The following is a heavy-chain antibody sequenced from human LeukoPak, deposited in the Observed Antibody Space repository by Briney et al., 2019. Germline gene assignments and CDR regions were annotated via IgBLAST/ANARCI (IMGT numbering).Heavy chain of an antibody. Sequence: GGSLRLSCAAAGSAFSSYAMSWVRQAPGKGPEYVSTISAGGGSTFYADSMRGRSTISRDNSRSTVYLQMNSLRVEDTAVYYCARGGGLLWLGEFPNCFDTWGQGTLVTVSS. CDR1: GSAFSSYA. V-gene: IGHV3-23*01. D-gene: IGHD3-10*01. J-gene: IGHJ5*02. CDR2: ISAGGGST. CDR3: ARGGGLLWLGEFPNCFDT.